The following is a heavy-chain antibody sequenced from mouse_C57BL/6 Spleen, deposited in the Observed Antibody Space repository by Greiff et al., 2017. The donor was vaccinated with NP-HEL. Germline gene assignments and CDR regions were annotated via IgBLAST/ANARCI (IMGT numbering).Heavy chain of an antibody. Sequence: EVKLEESGGGLVQPGGSMKLSCVASGFTFSNYWMNWVRQSPEKGLEWVAQIRLKSDNYATHYAESVKGRFTISRDDSKSSVYLQMNNLRAEDTGIYYCTIYYGSSLTGYFDVWGTGTTVTVSS. J-gene: IGHJ1*03. CDR3: TIYYGSSLTGYFDV. D-gene: IGHD1-1*01. V-gene: IGHV6-3*01. CDR2: IRLKSDNYAT. CDR1: GFTFSNYW.